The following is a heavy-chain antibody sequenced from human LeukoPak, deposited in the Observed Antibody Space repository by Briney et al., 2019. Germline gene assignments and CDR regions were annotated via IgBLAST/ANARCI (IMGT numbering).Heavy chain of an antibody. Sequence: GASLKISCKGSGSRFTSYWIGWVRQMPGKGLEWMGIIYPGDSDTRYSPSFQGQVTISADKSISTAYLQWSSLKASDTAMYYCATYGDYDAFDIWGQGTMVTVSS. CDR1: GSRFTSYW. V-gene: IGHV5-51*01. CDR2: IYPGDSDT. D-gene: IGHD4-17*01. CDR3: ATYGDYDAFDI. J-gene: IGHJ3*02.